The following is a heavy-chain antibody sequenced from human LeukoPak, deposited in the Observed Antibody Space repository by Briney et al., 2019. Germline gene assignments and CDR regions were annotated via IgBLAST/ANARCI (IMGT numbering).Heavy chain of an antibody. CDR3: ARDNDSRDPPHFDY. V-gene: IGHV1-46*02. D-gene: IGHD3-16*01. CDR1: GYTFNNYY. CDR2: INPSGDYT. Sequence: ASVKVSCKTSGYTFNNYYMHWVRQAHGQGLEWMGIINPSGDYTNYAQNFQGRVTMTRDTSTSTFYMELSSLRSEDTAVYYCARDNDSRDPPHFDYWGQGTLVTVSS. J-gene: IGHJ4*02.